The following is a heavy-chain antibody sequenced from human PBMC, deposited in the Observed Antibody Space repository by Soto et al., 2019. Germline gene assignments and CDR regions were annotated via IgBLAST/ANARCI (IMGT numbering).Heavy chain of an antibody. Sequence: SETLSLTCTVSGGSISSSSYYWGWIRHPPGKGLEWIGSIYYSGSTYYIPSLKSRVTISVDTSKNQFSLKLSSVTAADTAVYYCARTDIVVVPAAILCDPWGQGTLVTVSS. D-gene: IGHD2-2*01. CDR3: ARTDIVVVPAAILCDP. CDR2: IYYSGST. J-gene: IGHJ5*02. CDR1: GGSISSSSYY. V-gene: IGHV4-39*07.